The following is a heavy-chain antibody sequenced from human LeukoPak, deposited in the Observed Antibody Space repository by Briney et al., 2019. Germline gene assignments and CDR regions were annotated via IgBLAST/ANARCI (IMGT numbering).Heavy chain of an antibody. J-gene: IGHJ4*02. Sequence: GGSLRLSCETSGFSFSDYYMSWVRQAPGKGLEWISSISGNGGSTYYAGSVRGRFTISRDNAGNSLHLQMNSLRAEDTAVYHCLRYSSTYVHLTYFDYWGQGTLVTVSS. CDR2: ISGNGGST. D-gene: IGHD5-18*01. V-gene: IGHV3-11*01. CDR1: GFSFSDYY. CDR3: LRYSSTYVHLTYFDY.